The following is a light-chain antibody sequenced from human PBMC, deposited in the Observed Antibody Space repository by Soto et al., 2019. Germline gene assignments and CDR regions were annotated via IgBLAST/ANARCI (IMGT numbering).Light chain of an antibody. CDR3: SSYTTSNTYV. CDR2: DVS. Sequence: QSALTQPPSVSGSPGQSVAISCTGTSSDVGSYNRVSWYQQPPGTAPKLMIFDVSNRPSGVPDRFSGSKSGNTASLTISGLQAEDEAYYYCSSYTTSNTYVFGTGNKVTVL. V-gene: IGLV2-18*02. J-gene: IGLJ1*01. CDR1: SSDVGSYNR.